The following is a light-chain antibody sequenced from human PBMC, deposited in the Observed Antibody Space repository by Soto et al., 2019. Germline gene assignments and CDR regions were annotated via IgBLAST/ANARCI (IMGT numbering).Light chain of an antibody. CDR2: GAS. Sequence: ETVLTQSPGTLSLSPGERATLSCRASQTIRSNYLAWYRQTPGQAPRLLIYGASNSATGIADRLSGSGSGKDFTFIISRLEPEDFALYYCQQYGSSPWTFGRGTKVEIK. J-gene: IGKJ1*01. CDR3: QQYGSSPWT. V-gene: IGKV3-20*01. CDR1: QTIRSNY.